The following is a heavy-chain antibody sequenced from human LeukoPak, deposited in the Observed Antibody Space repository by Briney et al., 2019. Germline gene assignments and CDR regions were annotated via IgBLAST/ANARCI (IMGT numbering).Heavy chain of an antibody. J-gene: IGHJ4*02. V-gene: IGHV4-59*08. CDR3: ARHTQGYYDSSGYDY. D-gene: IGHD3-22*01. Sequence: SETLSLTCTVSGGSISSYYWSWIRQPPGKGLEWIGYIYYSGSTNYDPSLKSRVTISVDTSKNQFSLRLSSVTAADTAVYYCARHTQGYYDSSGYDYWGQGTLVTVSS. CDR2: IYYSGST. CDR1: GGSISSYY.